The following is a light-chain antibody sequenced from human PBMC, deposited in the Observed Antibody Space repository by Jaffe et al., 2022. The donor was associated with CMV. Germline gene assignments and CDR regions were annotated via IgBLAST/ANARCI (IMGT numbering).Light chain of an antibody. CDR3: NSYAGSNNVV. Sequence: QSALTQPPSASGSPGQLVTISCAGTSSDVGGYNYVSWYQQHPGQAPKLIIYEVNKRPSGVPDRFSGSKSGNTASLTVSGLQADDEADYYCNSYAGSNNVVFGGGTKLTVL. J-gene: IGLJ2*01. V-gene: IGLV2-8*01. CDR2: EVN. CDR1: SSDVGGYNY.